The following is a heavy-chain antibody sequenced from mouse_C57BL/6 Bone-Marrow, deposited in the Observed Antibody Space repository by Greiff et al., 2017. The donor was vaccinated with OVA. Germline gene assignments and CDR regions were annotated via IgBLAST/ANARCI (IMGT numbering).Heavy chain of an antibody. J-gene: IGHJ3*01. CDR2: ILPGSGST. CDR1: GYTFTGYW. D-gene: IGHD2-2*01. V-gene: IGHV1-9*01. CDR3: ARRTTMVTTGGAY. Sequence: VQLQQSGAELMKPGASVKLSCKATGYTFTGYWIEWVKQRPGHGLEWIGEILPGSGSTNYNEKFKGKATFTADTSSNTAYMHLSSLTTADAAIDYCARRTTMVTTGGAYWGQGTLVTVSA.